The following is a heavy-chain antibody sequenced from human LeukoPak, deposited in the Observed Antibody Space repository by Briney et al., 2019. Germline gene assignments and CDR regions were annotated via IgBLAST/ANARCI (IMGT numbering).Heavy chain of an antibody. V-gene: IGHV1-46*01. CDR2: INPSGGST. D-gene: IGHD3-10*01. Sequence: ASVKVSCKASGYTCTSYYIHWVRQAPGQGLEWMGLINPSGGSTNYAHKFQGRVTMTRDTSTSTVYMEVSSLRSEDTAVYYCARGPSITMVRGGQWYYYMDVWGKGTTVTISS. J-gene: IGHJ6*03. CDR3: ARGPSITMVRGGQWYYYMDV. CDR1: GYTCTSYY.